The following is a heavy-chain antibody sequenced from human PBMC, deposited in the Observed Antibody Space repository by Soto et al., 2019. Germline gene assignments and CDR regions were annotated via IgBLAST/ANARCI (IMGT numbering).Heavy chain of an antibody. Sequence: GGSLRLSCAASGFAFSSYPLHWVRRAPGKGLEWVAVLSYNGNNHYYADSVKGRFTISRDNSKNTLYLQMDSLRSEDTAVYYCARDLRHSYGSGRLDSSGLGTLVTVSS. CDR1: GFAFSSYP. CDR2: LSYNGNNH. J-gene: IGHJ4*02. V-gene: IGHV3-30-3*01. CDR3: ARDLRHSYGSGRLDS. D-gene: IGHD3-10*01.